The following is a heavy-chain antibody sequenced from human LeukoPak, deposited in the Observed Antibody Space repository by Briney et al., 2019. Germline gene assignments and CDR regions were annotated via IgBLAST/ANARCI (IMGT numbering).Heavy chain of an antibody. Sequence: SQTLSLTCTVSGGSISSGDYYWNWIRQPPGKGLEWIGEINHSGSTNYNPSLKSRVTISVDTSKNQFSLKLSSVTAADTAVYYCARRSIFGVVTWGYWGQGTLVTVSS. CDR3: ARRSIFGVVTWGY. V-gene: IGHV4-30-4*01. CDR1: GGSISSGDYY. J-gene: IGHJ4*02. D-gene: IGHD3-3*01. CDR2: INHSGST.